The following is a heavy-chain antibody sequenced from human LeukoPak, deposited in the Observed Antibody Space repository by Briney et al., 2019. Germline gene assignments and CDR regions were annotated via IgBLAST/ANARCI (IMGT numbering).Heavy chain of an antibody. Sequence: GGSLRLSCAASGFTFSSYSMNWVRQAPGKGLEWVSSISSSSSYIYYADSVKGRFAISRDNAKNSLYLQMNSLRAEDTAVYYCARQKGSGSYYNRHWGQGTLVTVSS. CDR1: GFTFSSYS. V-gene: IGHV3-21*01. CDR3: ARQKGSGSYYNRH. J-gene: IGHJ4*02. CDR2: ISSSSSYI. D-gene: IGHD3-10*01.